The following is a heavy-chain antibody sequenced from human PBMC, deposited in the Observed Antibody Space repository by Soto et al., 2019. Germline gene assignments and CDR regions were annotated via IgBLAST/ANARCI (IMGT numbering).Heavy chain of an antibody. V-gene: IGHV4-4*07. CDR2: IYASGRT. D-gene: IGHD3-9*01. Sequence: QVQPQESGPGLVKPSETLSLTCTVSGVSITPYFWSWIRQPAGEAPEWLGHIYASGRTTYNPSLKSPVTKFVSQTQVSLRLTSVTAEDTDVYYCARHFDVDPSLDHYYFDLWGRGALVTVSS. CDR3: ARHFDVDPSLDHYYFDL. J-gene: IGHJ2*01. CDR1: GVSITPYF.